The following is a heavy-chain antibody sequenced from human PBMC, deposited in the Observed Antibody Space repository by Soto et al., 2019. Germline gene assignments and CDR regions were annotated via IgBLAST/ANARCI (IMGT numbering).Heavy chain of an antibody. CDR1: GFSLSNARMG. D-gene: IGHD6-19*01. V-gene: IGHV2-26*01. CDR3: ARIGQYSSGWYYPRNDAFDI. Sequence: QVTLKESGPVLVKPTETLTLTCTVSGFSLSNARMGVSWIRQPPGKALEWLAHIFSNDEKSYSTSLKSRLTISKYTSKSQVVLTMTNMDPVDTATYYCARIGQYSSGWYYPRNDAFDIWGQGTMVTVSS. J-gene: IGHJ3*02. CDR2: IFSNDEK.